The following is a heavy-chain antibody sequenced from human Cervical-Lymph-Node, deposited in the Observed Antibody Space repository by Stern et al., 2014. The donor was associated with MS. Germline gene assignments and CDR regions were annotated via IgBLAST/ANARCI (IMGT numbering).Heavy chain of an antibody. Sequence: QVQLVQSGAEVRKPGASVKISCEASGYSFTNSYMHWARQAPGQGLEWVALFNPSDDNTTYAQRFQGRVTVTGDTSTSTVYMELTGLKSEDTAVYYCARVLSLATSDSWGQGTLVIVSS. CDR3: ARVLSLATSDS. J-gene: IGHJ4*02. D-gene: IGHD1-1*01. CDR1: GYSFTNSY. V-gene: IGHV1-46*01. CDR2: FNPSDDNT.